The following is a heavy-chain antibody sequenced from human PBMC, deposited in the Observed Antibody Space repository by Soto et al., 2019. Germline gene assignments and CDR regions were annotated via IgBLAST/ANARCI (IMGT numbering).Heavy chain of an antibody. V-gene: IGHV3-23*01. D-gene: IGHD2-2*01. J-gene: IGHJ3*02. CDR3: AKDLTPYQLLLWAAFDI. CDR2: ISGSSGCT. CDR1: GFTFRTYS. Sequence: GGSLRLSCAASGFTFRTYSMNWVRQAPGKGLEWVSAISGSSGCTYYADSVKGRFTISRDNSKNTLYLQMNSLRGEDTAVYYCAKDLTPYQLLLWAAFDIWGQGTMVTVSS.